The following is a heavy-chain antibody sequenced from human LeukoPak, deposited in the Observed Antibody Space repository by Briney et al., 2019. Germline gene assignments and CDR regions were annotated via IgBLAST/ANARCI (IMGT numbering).Heavy chain of an antibody. V-gene: IGHV4-59*08. CDR3: ARLGRRYSNDWYFDL. CDR1: GGSISSNY. J-gene: IGHJ2*01. CDR2: IYYSGST. Sequence: PSETLSLTCIVSGGSISSNYWSWIRQPPGKGLEWIGDIYYSGSTNHNPSLKSRATISLDTSKNKFSLKLSSVTAADTAVYYCARLGRRYSNDWYFDLWGRGTLVTVSS. D-gene: IGHD5-18*01.